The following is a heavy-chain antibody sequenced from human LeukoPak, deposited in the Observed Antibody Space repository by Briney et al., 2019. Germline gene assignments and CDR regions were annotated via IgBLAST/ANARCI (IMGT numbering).Heavy chain of an antibody. D-gene: IGHD1-26*01. CDR3: AREWFSGSYFAY. V-gene: IGHV4-59*12. Sequence: SETLSLICTVSSGSISNYYGNWIRQPPGKGLEWIGYFFYSGTTKYNPSLKSRVTISLDTSRNQFSLILTSVTAADTAVYYCAREWFSGSYFAYWAQGTLVTVSS. CDR2: FFYSGTT. CDR1: SGSISNYY. J-gene: IGHJ4*02.